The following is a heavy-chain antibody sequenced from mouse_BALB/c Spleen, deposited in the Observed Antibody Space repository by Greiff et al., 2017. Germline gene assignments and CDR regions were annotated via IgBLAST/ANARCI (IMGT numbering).Heavy chain of an antibody. D-gene: IGHD1-1*01. CDR1: GYTFTSYW. V-gene: IGHV1-7*01. Sequence: QVQLKESGAELAKPGASVKMSCKASGYTFTSYWMHWVKQRPGQGLEWIGYINPSTGYTEYNQKFKDKATLTADKSSSTAYMQLSSLTSEDSAVYYCARKGIDYYGSRMDYWGQGTSVTVSS. J-gene: IGHJ4*01. CDR3: ARKGIDYYGSRMDY. CDR2: INPSTGYT.